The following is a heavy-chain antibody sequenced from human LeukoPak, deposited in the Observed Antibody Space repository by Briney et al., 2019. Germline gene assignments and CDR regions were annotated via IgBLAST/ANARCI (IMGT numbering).Heavy chain of an antibody. Sequence: GGSLRLSCAASGFTFSSYWMHWVRQAPGKGLVWVSRINSDGSSTSYADSVKGRFTISRDNAKNTLYLQMNSLKTEDTAVYYCTTVRVGGITLFYWGQGTLVTVSS. CDR3: TTVRVGGITLFY. CDR1: GFTFSSYW. J-gene: IGHJ4*02. D-gene: IGHD3-22*01. CDR2: INSDGSST. V-gene: IGHV3-74*01.